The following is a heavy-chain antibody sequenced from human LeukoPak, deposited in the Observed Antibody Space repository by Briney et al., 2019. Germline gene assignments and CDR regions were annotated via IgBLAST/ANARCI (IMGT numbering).Heavy chain of an antibody. J-gene: IGHJ4*02. D-gene: IGHD3-3*01. V-gene: IGHV3-30-3*01. CDR3: AKDRGRFLEWLLFDY. CDR2: ISYDGSNK. CDR1: GFTFGSYS. Sequence: PGGSLRLSCVASGFTFGSYSMHWVRQAPGKGLEWVAVISYDGSNKYYADSVKGRFTISRDNAKNSLYLQMNSLRAEDMALYYCAKDRGRFLEWLLFDYWGQGTLVTVSS.